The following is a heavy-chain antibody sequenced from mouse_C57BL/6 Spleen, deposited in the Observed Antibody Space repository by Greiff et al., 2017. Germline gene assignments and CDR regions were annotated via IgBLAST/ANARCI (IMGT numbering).Heavy chain of an antibody. Sequence: EVQLVESGGGLVKPGGSLKLSCAASGFTFSSYTLSWVRQTPEKRLECVATISGGGGNTYYPESVKGRFTISRDNAKNTLYLQMSSLRSEDTALYYCARPDFYYYAMDYWGQGTSVTVSS. CDR2: ISGGGGNT. CDR3: ARPDFYYYAMDY. V-gene: IGHV5-9*01. J-gene: IGHJ4*01. CDR1: GFTFSSYT.